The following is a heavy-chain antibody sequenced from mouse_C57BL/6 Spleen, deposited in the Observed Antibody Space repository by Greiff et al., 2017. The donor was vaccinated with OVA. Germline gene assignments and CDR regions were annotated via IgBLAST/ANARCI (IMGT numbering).Heavy chain of an antibody. V-gene: IGHV1-82*01. CDR2: IYPGDGDT. CDR1: GYAFSSFW. J-gene: IGHJ3*01. D-gene: IGHD1-1*01. CDR3: AHGSGPLAY. Sequence: QVQLQQSGPELVKPGASVKISCQASGYAFSSFWMNWVKQRSGKGLVWIGRIYPGDGDTNFNGKFKGKDTLTADKSSRTTYMQLSSLTAEDSAVYFCAHGSGPLAYWGQGTLVTVSA.